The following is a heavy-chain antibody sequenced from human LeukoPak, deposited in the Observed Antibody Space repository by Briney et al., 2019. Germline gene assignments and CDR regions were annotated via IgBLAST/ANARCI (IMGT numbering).Heavy chain of an antibody. D-gene: IGHD3-10*01. Sequence: GGSLRLSCAASGFTFSSYAMHWVRQAPGKGLEWVAVISYDGSNKYYADSVKGRFTISRDNSKNTLYLQMNSLRAEDTAVYYCAKSSLSWFYFDYWGRGTLVTVSS. V-gene: IGHV3-30*04. CDR2: ISYDGSNK. J-gene: IGHJ4*02. CDR1: GFTFSSYA. CDR3: AKSSLSWFYFDY.